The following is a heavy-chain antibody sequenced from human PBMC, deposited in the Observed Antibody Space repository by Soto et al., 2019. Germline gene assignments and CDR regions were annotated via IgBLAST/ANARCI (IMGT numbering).Heavy chain of an antibody. CDR1: GFIFGDAW. V-gene: IGHV3-15*05. J-gene: IGHJ4*02. CDR2: VKRKSDGKTT. Sequence: PGGSLRLSRAGSGFIFGDAWLSWVRQAPGKGLEWVGRVKRKSDGKTTDYAAPVTGRFTISRDDSKPTVYLQMNSLKIEDTGIYYCVAGSRFEYWGQGTLVTVSS. D-gene: IGHD1-26*01. CDR3: VAGSRFEY.